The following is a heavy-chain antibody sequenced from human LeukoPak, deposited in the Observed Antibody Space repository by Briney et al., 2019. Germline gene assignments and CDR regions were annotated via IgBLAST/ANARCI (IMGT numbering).Heavy chain of an antibody. V-gene: IGHV4-34*01. CDR3: AAEGYCSSTSCYNDAFDI. CDR1: GGSFSVYY. J-gene: IGHJ3*02. Sequence: KPSETLSLTCAVYGGSFSVYYWSWIRQPPGKGLEWIGEINHSGSTNYNPSLKSRVTISVDTSKNQFSLKLSSVTAADTAVYYCAAEGYCSSTSCYNDAFDIWGQGTMVTVSS. D-gene: IGHD2-2*01. CDR2: INHSGST.